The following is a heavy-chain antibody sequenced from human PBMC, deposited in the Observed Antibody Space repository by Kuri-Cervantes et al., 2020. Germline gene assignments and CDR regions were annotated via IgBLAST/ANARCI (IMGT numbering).Heavy chain of an antibody. V-gene: IGHV3-33*01. Sequence: GESLKISCAASGFTFSSYGMHWVRQAPGKGLEWVAVIWYDGSNKYYADSVKGRFAISRDNSKNTLYLQMDSLRAEDTAVYYCATWGSTVRGWGQGTLVTVSS. CDR1: GFTFSSYG. D-gene: IGHD4-17*01. J-gene: IGHJ4*02. CDR2: IWYDGSNK. CDR3: ATWGSTVRG.